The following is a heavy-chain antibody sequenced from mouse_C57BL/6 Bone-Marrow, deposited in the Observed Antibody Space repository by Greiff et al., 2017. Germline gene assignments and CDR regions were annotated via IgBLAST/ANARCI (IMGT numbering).Heavy chain of an antibody. CDR2: IRNKANGYTT. V-gene: IGHV7-3*01. CDR1: GFTFTDYY. J-gene: IGHJ4*01. Sequence: EVQGVESGGGLVQPGGSLSLSCAASGFTFTDYYMSWVRQPPGKALEWLGFIRNKANGYTTEYSASVKGRFTISRDNSQSILYLQMNALRAEDRATYFCARGGVYAMDYWGQGTSVTVSS. CDR3: ARGGVYAMDY.